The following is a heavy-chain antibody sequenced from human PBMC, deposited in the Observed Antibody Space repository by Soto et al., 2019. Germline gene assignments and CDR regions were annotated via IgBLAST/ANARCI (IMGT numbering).Heavy chain of an antibody. CDR3: ARDGGSSSYYGMDV. V-gene: IGHV3-30-3*01. CDR1: VFTFSSYA. Sequence: GSLRLSCAASVFTFSSYAMHWVRQAPGKGLEWVAVISYDGSNKYYADSVKGRFTISRDNSKNTLYLQMNSLRAEDTAVYYCARDGGSSSYYGMDVWGQGTTVTVSS. J-gene: IGHJ6*02. CDR2: ISYDGSNK. D-gene: IGHD6-6*01.